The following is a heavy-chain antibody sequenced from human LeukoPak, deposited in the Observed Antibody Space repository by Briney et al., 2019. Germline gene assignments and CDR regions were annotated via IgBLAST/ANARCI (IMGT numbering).Heavy chain of an antibody. Sequence: GESLRLSCAASGFTFTKYYMSWVRQAPGKGLEWVSVIYSGGDTYYADSVKGRFTISRDNSKNTLYLQMNSLRAEDTAVYFCARASQWLAFDNWGQGTLVTVSS. V-gene: IGHV3-66*01. CDR1: GFTFTKYY. D-gene: IGHD6-19*01. CDR3: ARASQWLAFDN. CDR2: IYSGGDT. J-gene: IGHJ4*02.